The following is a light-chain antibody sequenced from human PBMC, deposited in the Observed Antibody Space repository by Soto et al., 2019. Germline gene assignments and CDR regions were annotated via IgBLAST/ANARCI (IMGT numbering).Light chain of an antibody. J-gene: IGKJ1*01. Sequence: TQSPYTRPASVPATVAITRPASQSISSWLAWYQQKPGKAPKRLIYEASSLESGVPSRFSGSGSGTEFTLTISRLQPDVFASYYCQQYNSYSFGQGTKVDNK. CDR1: QSISSW. V-gene: IGKV1-5*01. CDR2: EAS. CDR3: QQYNSYS.